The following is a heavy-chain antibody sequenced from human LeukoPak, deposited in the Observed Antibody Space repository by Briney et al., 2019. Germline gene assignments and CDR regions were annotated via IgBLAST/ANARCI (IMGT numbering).Heavy chain of an antibody. Sequence: PGRSLRLSCAASGFTFSSYGMHWVRQAPGKGLEWVAVISYDGSNKYYADSVKGRFTISRDNSKNTLYLQMNSLRAEDTAVYYCAKGPSIAAAAYYYYYYMDVWGKGTTVTVSS. CDR1: GFTFSSYG. D-gene: IGHD6-13*01. J-gene: IGHJ6*03. CDR3: AKGPSIAAAAYYYYYYMDV. CDR2: ISYDGSNK. V-gene: IGHV3-30*18.